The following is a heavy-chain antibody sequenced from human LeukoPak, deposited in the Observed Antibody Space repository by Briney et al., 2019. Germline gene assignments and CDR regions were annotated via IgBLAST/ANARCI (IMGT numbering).Heavy chain of an antibody. CDR2: ISYDGSNK. CDR1: GFTFSSYS. CDR3: APSIAVAGTPN. D-gene: IGHD6-19*01. V-gene: IGHV3-30*03. Sequence: PGGSLRLSCAASGFTFSSYSMNWVRQAPGKGLEWVAVISYDGSNKYYADSVKGRFTISRDNSKNTLYLQMNSLRAEDTAVYYCAPSIAVAGTPNWGQGTLVTVSS. J-gene: IGHJ4*02.